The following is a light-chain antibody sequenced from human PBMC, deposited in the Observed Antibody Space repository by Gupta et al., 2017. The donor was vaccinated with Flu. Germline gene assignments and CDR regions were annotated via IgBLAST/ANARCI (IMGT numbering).Light chain of an antibody. CDR1: QSVSSSY. J-gene: IGKJ2*03. Sequence: EIVLTQSPGTLSLSPGERATLSCRASQSVSSSYLAWYQQKTAQAPRLLIYGASSRATGIPDRFSGSGSGTDFTLTISRLEPEDFAVYDCQQYGSSSYSFGQGTKLEIK. V-gene: IGKV3-20*01. CDR3: QQYGSSSYS. CDR2: GAS.